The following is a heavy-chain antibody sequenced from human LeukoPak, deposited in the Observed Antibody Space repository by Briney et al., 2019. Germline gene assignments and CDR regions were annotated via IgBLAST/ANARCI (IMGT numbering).Heavy chain of an antibody. V-gene: IGHV3-23*01. CDR3: AKVLKTNYRYYYYYYGMDV. CDR2: ISGSGGST. J-gene: IGHJ6*02. D-gene: IGHD1-7*01. CDR1: GFTFSSYA. Sequence: QTGGSLRLSCAASGFTFSSYAMSWVRQAPGKGLEWVSAISGSGGSTYYADSVKGRFTISRDNSKNTLYLQMNSLRAEDTAVYYCAKVLKTNYRYYYYYYGMDVWGQGTTVTVSS.